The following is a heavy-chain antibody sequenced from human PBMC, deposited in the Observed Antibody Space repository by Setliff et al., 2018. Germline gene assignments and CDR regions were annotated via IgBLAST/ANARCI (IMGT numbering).Heavy chain of an antibody. CDR1: GFTFSSYA. D-gene: IGHD5-18*01. Sequence: PGGSLRLSCAASGFTFSSYAMYWVRQAPGMGLEFVSALSSDGSRAYYADSVKDRFFISRDNSKNTLFPQMGSLRGEDKAVYYCARGGAFSYGYPLHHWGQGTLVTVSS. V-gene: IGHV3-64*02. CDR2: LSSDGSRA. CDR3: ARGGAFSYGYPLHH. J-gene: IGHJ5*02.